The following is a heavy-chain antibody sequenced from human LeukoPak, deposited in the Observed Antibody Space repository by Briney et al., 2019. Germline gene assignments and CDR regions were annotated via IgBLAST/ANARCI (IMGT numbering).Heavy chain of an antibody. CDR1: GYTFTNNW. J-gene: IGHJ5*02. V-gene: IGHV1-46*01. CDR2: INPTGTST. D-gene: IGHD3-10*01. Sequence: ASVKVSCKTSGYTFTNNWMHWVRQAPGQGLEWVGVINPTGTSTLYAQNFQGRVTLTRDMSTTTDYMELRSLTPEDTAVYYCARDHSVGDIAWWFDPWGQGTLVSVSS. CDR3: ARDHSVGDIAWWFDP.